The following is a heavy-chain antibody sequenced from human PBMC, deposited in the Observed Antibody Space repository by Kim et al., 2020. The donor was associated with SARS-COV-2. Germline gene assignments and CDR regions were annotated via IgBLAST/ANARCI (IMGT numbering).Heavy chain of an antibody. CDR1: GFTFDDYA. J-gene: IGHJ4*02. CDR2: ISGDGGTT. D-gene: IGHD6-6*01. V-gene: IGHV3-43*02. Sequence: GGSLRLSCAASGFTFDDYAMHWVRQPPGKGLEWVSLISGDGGTTYYADSVKGRFTISRDNIDNSLYLQMNSLRTEETALYYCAKDGSSSSGPFDYWGQGTLVTVPS. CDR3: AKDGSSSSGPFDY.